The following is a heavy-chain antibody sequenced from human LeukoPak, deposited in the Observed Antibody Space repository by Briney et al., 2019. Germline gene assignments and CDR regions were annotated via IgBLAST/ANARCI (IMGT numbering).Heavy chain of an antibody. CDR3: ARDQSYDFWSGFYSYNWFDP. CDR1: GFAFSSYS. Sequence: PGGSLRLSCAASGFAFSSYSMTWVRQAPGKGLEWVSSISSSSSYIYYADSVKGRFTISRDNAKNSLYLQMNSLRAEDTAVYYCARDQSYDFWSGFYSYNWFDPWGQGTLVTVSS. CDR2: ISSSSSYI. V-gene: IGHV3-21*01. J-gene: IGHJ5*02. D-gene: IGHD3-3*01.